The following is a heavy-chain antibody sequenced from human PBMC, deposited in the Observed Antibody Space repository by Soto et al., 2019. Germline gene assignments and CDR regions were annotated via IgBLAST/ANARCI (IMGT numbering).Heavy chain of an antibody. D-gene: IGHD6-13*01. Sequence: EVQLLESGGGLVQPGGSLRLSCAASGFTFSSYAMSWVRQAPGKGLEWVSAISGSGGSTYYADSVKGRFTISRDNSKNTLYLQMNSLRAEDTAVYDCAKQHKDRSWYRGSGSERHGLGYFDYWGQGTLVTVSS. CDR2: ISGSGGST. J-gene: IGHJ4*02. CDR3: AKQHKDRSWYRGSGSERHGLGYFDY. V-gene: IGHV3-23*01. CDR1: GFTFSSYA.